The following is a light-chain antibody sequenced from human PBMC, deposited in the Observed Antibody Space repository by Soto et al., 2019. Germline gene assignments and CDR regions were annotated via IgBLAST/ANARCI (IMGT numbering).Light chain of an antibody. CDR3: QQYYSYPLT. Sequence: AIRMTQSPSSRSASTGDRVTITCRASQGISSYLAWYQQKPGKAPKLLIYAASTLQSGVPSRFSGSGSGTDFTLTISCLQSEDFATYYCQQYYSYPLTFGQGTKVDIK. V-gene: IGKV1-8*01. CDR1: QGISSY. J-gene: IGKJ1*01. CDR2: AAS.